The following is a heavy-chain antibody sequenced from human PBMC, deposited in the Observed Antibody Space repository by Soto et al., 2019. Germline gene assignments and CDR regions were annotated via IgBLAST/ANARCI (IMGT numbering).Heavy chain of an antibody. J-gene: IGHJ5*02. D-gene: IGHD5-18*01. Sequence: SETLSLTCTVSGASASTGAYYWGWVRQRPGRGLEWIGYVYESGYTYYNMSLKSRLTISLDRSNNQFSLGLTSVTAADTAVYYCVRALRHTAMVSPWFDPWGQGTLVPVSS. CDR3: VRALRHTAMVSPWFDP. V-gene: IGHV4-31*03. CDR2: VYESGYT. CDR1: GASASTGAYY.